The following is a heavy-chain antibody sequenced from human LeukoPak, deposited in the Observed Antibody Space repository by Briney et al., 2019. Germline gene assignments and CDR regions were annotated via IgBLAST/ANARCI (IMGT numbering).Heavy chain of an antibody. CDR3: ARSSTVVTPSIDY. CDR2: IYYSGSA. V-gene: IGHV4-59*01. CDR1: GGSISSYY. Sequence: PSETLSLTCTVSGGSISSYYWSWIRQPPGKGLEWIRYIYYSGSANYNPSLKSRVTISVDTSKNQFSLKLSSVTAADTAVYYCARSSTVVTPSIDYWGQGTLVTVSS. J-gene: IGHJ4*02. D-gene: IGHD4-23*01.